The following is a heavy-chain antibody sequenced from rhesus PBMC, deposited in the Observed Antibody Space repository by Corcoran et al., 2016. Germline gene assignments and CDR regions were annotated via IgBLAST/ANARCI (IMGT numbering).Heavy chain of an antibody. D-gene: IGHD5-24*01. J-gene: IGHJ4*01. CDR1: GYTFTDYY. Sequence: EVQLVQSGAEVKKPGASVNISCNNSGYTFTDYYLHWVRQAPGKGLEWMGRIDPEDGEAIHEQKFQDRVTITADTSTDTAYMELRSLRSGDTAVYYCTTGRYREGFDYWGQGVLVTVSS. CDR3: TTGRYREGFDY. V-gene: IGHV1-111*02. CDR2: IDPEDGEA.